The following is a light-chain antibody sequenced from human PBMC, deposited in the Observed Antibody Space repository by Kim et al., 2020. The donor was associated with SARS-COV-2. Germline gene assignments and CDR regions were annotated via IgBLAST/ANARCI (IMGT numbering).Light chain of an antibody. Sequence: SYELNQPPSVSVAPGETASLTCGGDNIEAKSVHWYQQRPGQAPLLVIYYDTDRPSGIPERFSGSNSGNTATLTISRVEAGDEAEFFCQVWDSSISQVLFGGGTQLTVL. CDR3: QVWDSSISQVL. V-gene: IGLV3-21*04. CDR1: NIEAKS. J-gene: IGLJ3*02. CDR2: YDT.